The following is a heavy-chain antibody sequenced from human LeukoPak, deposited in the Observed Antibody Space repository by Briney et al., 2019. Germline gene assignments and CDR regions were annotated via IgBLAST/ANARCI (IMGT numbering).Heavy chain of an antibody. V-gene: IGHV4-59*01. CDR3: ARVDTAMVTDY. CDR1: GGSISSYY. CDR2: IYYSGST. J-gene: IGHJ4*02. Sequence: SETLSLTCTVSGGSISSYYWSWIRQPPGKGLEWIGYIYYSGSTNYNPSLKSRVTISVDTSKNQFSLKLSSATAADTAVYYCARVDTAMVTDYWGQGTLVTVSS. D-gene: IGHD5-18*01.